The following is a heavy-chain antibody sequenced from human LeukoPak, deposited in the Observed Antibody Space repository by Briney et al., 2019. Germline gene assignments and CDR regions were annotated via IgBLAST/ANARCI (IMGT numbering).Heavy chain of an antibody. CDR3: ARDAYSSGWYSDY. CDR2: IYSGGST. Sequence: GGSLRLSCAASGFTVSSNYMSWVRQAPGKGLEWVSVIYSGGSTYYADSVKGRFTISRDNSKNTLYLQMNSLRAEDTAVYYCARDAYSSGWYSDYWRQGTLVTVSS. J-gene: IGHJ4*02. D-gene: IGHD6-19*01. CDR1: GFTVSSNY. V-gene: IGHV3-53*01.